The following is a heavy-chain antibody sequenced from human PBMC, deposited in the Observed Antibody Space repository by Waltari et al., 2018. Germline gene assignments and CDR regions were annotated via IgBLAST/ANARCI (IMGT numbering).Heavy chain of an antibody. V-gene: IGHV4-39*07. CDR1: GGSINTRGHY. D-gene: IGHD3-9*01. J-gene: IGHJ3*02. CDR3: ARGLAGILSAFDI. Sequence: QLQVQESGPGLVKPSETLSLTCTGHGGSINTRGHYWGWIRQPPGKGLEWIGNIFYNGDTYYSPPLMNRVTMSIDTSKNQFSLRLSSVTAADTALYYCARGLAGILSAFDIWGQGTVVTVSS. CDR2: IFYNGDT.